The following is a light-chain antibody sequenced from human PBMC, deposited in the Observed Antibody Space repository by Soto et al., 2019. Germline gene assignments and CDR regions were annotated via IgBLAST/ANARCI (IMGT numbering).Light chain of an antibody. CDR1: QNLFYSSNNMNY. V-gene: IGKV4-1*01. J-gene: IGKJ1*01. Sequence: DIVLTQSPDSLAVSLGERATINCKSSQNLFYSSNNMNYLAWYQQKPGQPPKLLIYCASTRESGVPSRFSGSGSGTDFTLTISSLQAEDVAVYYCQQYYSPLTFGQGTKVEIK. CDR2: CAS. CDR3: QQYYSPLT.